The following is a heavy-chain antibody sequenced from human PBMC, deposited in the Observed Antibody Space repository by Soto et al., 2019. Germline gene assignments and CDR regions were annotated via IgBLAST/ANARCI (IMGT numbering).Heavy chain of an antibody. CDR3: ARASSSSSAADY. D-gene: IGHD6-6*01. V-gene: IGHV4-31*03. J-gene: IGHJ4*02. CDR2: IYDSESD. CDR1: GESISSGGYY. Sequence: QVQLQESGPGLVKPSQTLSLTCNVSGESISSGGYYWSWIRHHPRKGLEWIGYIYDSESDYYNPSLQSRVTISMETSNNHCARSLSSVTDADTAVYYCARASSSSSAADYWGQGTLATVSS.